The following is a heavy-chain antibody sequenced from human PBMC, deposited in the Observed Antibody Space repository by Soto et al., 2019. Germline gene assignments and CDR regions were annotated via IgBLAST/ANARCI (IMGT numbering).Heavy chain of an antibody. V-gene: IGHV3-21*01. CDR1: GFTFSSYS. D-gene: IGHD3-3*01. J-gene: IGHJ4*02. Sequence: EVQLVESGGGLVKPGGSLRLSCAASGFTFSSYSMNWVRQAPGKGLEWVSSISSSSSYIYYADSVKGRFTISRDNAKNSLYLQMHSLRAEDTAVYYCARGVLEWLSDGTYFDYWGQGTLVTVSS. CDR3: ARGVLEWLSDGTYFDY. CDR2: ISSSSSYI.